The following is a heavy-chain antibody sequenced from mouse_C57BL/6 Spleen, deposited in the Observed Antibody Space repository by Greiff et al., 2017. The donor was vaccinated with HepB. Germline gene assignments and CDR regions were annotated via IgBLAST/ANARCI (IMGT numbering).Heavy chain of an antibody. D-gene: IGHD2-4*01. CDR2: IRLKSDNYAT. Sequence: EVKVEESGGGLVQPGGSMKLSCVASGFTFSNYWMNWVRQSPEKGLEWVAQIRLKSDNYATHYAESVKGRFTISRDDSKSSVYLQMNNLRAEDTGIDYWTSYDYDGVAYWGQGTLVTVAA. J-gene: IGHJ3*01. CDR3: TSYDYDGVAY. CDR1: GFTFSNYW. V-gene: IGHV6-3*01.